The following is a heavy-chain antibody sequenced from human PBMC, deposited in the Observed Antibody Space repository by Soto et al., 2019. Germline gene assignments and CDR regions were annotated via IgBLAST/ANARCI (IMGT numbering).Heavy chain of an antibody. Sequence: PSETLSLTCTVSGGSISSGGYYWSWIRQHPGKGLEWIGYIYYSGSTYYNPSLKSRVTISVDTSKNQFSLKLSSVTAADTDVYYCAIEGNLNNSGYLDAFDIWGQGTMVTVSS. D-gene: IGHD3-22*01. CDR3: AIEGNLNNSGYLDAFDI. CDR1: GGSISSGGYY. CDR2: IYYSGST. V-gene: IGHV4-31*03. J-gene: IGHJ3*02.